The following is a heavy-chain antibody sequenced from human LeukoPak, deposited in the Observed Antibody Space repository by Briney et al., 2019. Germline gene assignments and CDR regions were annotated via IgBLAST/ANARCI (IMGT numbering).Heavy chain of an antibody. D-gene: IGHD2-2*01. Sequence: SETLSLTCPVSGGSISSYYWSWIRQPPGKGLEWIGYIYYSGSTNYNPSLKSRVTISVDTSKNQFSLKLSSVTAADTAVYYCARGPPDRVVPAASGNNWFDPWGQGTLVTVSS. V-gene: IGHV4-59*01. CDR1: GGSISSYY. CDR2: IYYSGST. CDR3: ARGPPDRVVPAASGNNWFDP. J-gene: IGHJ5*02.